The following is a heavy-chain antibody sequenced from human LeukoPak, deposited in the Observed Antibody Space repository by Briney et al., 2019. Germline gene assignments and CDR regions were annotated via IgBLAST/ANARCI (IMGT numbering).Heavy chain of an antibody. CDR1: GFTFSSYA. J-gene: IGHJ4*02. V-gene: IGHV3-23*01. CDR3: ARGHYDILTGYSHPVDY. D-gene: IGHD3-9*01. Sequence: GGSLRLSCAASGFTFSSYAMSWVRQAPGKGLEWVSAISGSGGSTYYADSVKGRFTISRDNSKNTLYLQMNSLRAEDTAVYYCARGHYDILTGYSHPVDYWGQGTLVTVSS. CDR2: ISGSGGST.